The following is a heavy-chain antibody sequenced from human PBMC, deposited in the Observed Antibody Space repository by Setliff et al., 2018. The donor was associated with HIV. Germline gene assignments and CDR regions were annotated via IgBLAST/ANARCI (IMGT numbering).Heavy chain of an antibody. V-gene: IGHV4-34*01. J-gene: IGHJ4*02. CDR3: ARWGHGYNSYDH. CDR2: INHSGST. CDR1: GGSFSGYY. D-gene: IGHD5-12*01. Sequence: SETLSLTCAVYGGSFSGYYWSWIRQPPGKGLEWIGEINHSGSTSYNPSLKSRVTISVDTFKNQFSLKLSSVTAADTAVYYCARWGHGYNSYDHWGQGTLVTVSS.